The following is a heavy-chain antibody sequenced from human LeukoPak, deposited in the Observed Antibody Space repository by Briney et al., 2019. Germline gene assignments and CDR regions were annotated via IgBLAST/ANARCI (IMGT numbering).Heavy chain of an antibody. V-gene: IGHV4-34*01. CDR2: INHSGST. J-gene: IGHJ4*02. D-gene: IGHD3-10*01. CDR3: ARGLGLHYYGSGSSHRPLDY. CDR1: GGSFGGYY. Sequence: SETLSLTCAVYGGSFGGYYWSWIRQPPGKGLEWIGEINHSGSTNYNPSLKSRVTISVDTSKNQSSLKLSSVTAADTAVYYCARGLGLHYYGSGSSHRPLDYWGQGTLVTVSS.